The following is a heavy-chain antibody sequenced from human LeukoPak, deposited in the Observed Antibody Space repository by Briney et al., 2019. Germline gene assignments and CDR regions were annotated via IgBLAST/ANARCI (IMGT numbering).Heavy chain of an antibody. CDR3: ARDYGVIRRS. D-gene: IGHD2-21*01. CDR1: GFSVRDYA. J-gene: IGHJ5*02. Sequence: GGSLRLSCAASGFSVRDYAMHWVRQAPGKGLEWVAVMSYEETYKNYAEAVKGRFTISRDDSKNTLFLQMSSLRPEDTAVYYCARDYGVIRRSWGQGTLVSVSS. CDR2: MSYEETYK. V-gene: IGHV3-30-3*01.